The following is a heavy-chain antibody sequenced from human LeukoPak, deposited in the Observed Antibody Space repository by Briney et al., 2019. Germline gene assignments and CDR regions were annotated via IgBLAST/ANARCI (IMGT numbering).Heavy chain of an antibody. J-gene: IGHJ3*02. V-gene: IGHV4-61*02. CDR1: GGSISSGSYY. D-gene: IGHD3-3*01. Sequence: KTSETLSLTCTVPGGSISSGSYYWSWIRQPAGKGLEWLGRIYTSGSTNYNPSLKSRVTISVDTSKNQFSLKLSSVTAADTALYYCARDRNYDFWSGYHGDAFDIWGQGTMVTVSS. CDR3: ARDRNYDFWSGYHGDAFDI. CDR2: IYTSGST.